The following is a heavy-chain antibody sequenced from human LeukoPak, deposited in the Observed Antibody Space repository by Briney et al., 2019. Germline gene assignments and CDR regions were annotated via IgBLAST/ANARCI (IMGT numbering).Heavy chain of an antibody. D-gene: IGHD1-26*01. CDR1: GGSLSSYY. Sequence: SETLSLTCTVSGGSLSSYYWSWIRQPPGKGLEWIGFIYYSGSTNYNPSLKSRVTISVDTSKDQFSLKLSSVTAADTAVYYCASSYSTDYYYYYMDVWGKGATVTVSS. CDR2: IYYSGST. V-gene: IGHV4-59*01. CDR3: ASSYSTDYYYYYMDV. J-gene: IGHJ6*03.